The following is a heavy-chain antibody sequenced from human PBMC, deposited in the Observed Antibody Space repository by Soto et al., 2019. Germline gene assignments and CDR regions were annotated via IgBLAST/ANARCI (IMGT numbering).Heavy chain of an antibody. CDR2: IIPIFGTA. V-gene: IGHV1-69*06. CDR3: ARALIVGATTGRGNYYYGMDV. J-gene: IGHJ6*02. Sequence: GASVKVSCKASGGTFSSYAISWVRQAPGQGLEWMGGIIPIFGTANYAQKFQGRVTITADKSTSTACMELSSLRSEDTAVYYCARALIVGATTGRGNYYYGMDVWGQGTTVTVSS. CDR1: GGTFSSYA. D-gene: IGHD1-26*01.